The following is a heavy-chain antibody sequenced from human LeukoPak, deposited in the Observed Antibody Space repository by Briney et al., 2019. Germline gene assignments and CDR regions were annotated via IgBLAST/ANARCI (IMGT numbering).Heavy chain of an antibody. CDR1: GFTFSSYS. J-gene: IGHJ3*02. Sequence: GGSLRLSCAASGFTFSSYSMTWVRQAPGKGLEWVSTISISGASTYYADSVKGRFTISRDNSKNSLYLQMNSLRPEDTAVYYCARDLAWDAFDIWGQGTMVTVSS. V-gene: IGHV3-23*01. CDR3: ARDLAWDAFDI. CDR2: ISISGAST.